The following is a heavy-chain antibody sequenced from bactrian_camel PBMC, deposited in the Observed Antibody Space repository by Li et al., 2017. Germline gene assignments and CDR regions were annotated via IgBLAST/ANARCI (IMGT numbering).Heavy chain of an antibody. V-gene: IGHV3S40*01. D-gene: IGHD2*01. CDR3: VSGGNLYLAFDY. J-gene: IGHJ6*01. Sequence: VQLVESGGGLVQPGGSLRLSCAASGFTFSSYAMSWVRQAPGKGLEWVSAINSGGGNTYYADSVKGRFSISRDNAENTVCLQMNSLKPEDTAVYYCVSGGNLYLAFDYWGQGTQVTVS. CDR1: GFTFSSYA. CDR2: INSGGGNT.